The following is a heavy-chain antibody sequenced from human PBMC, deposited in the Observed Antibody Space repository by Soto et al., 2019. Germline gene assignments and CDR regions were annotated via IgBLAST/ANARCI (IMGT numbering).Heavy chain of an antibody. V-gene: IGHV4-59*01. CDR2: IYYCGST. CDR1: GGSSSRYY. J-gene: IGHJ6*02. CDR3: ARDLYYGMDV. Sequence: QVQLQESGPGLVKPSETLSLTCTVSGGSSSRYYWSWIRQPPGKGLEWIGYIYYCGSTKYNPSLKSRVTISVDTHKNQSHLKLSFVTAADTAVYYCARDLYYGMDVWGQGTTVTLSS.